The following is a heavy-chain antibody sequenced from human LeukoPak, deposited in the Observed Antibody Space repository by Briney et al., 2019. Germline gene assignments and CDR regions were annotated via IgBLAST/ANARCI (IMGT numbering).Heavy chain of an antibody. Sequence: SETLSLTCTVSGGSISSYYWSWIPEPPGKELEWIGYIYYSGSTNYNPSLKSRVTISVDTSKNQFSLKLSSVPAADTAVYYCARSFYYDSSVPPGYWGQGTLVTVSS. V-gene: IGHV4-59*08. CDR1: GGSISSYY. CDR2: IYYSGST. D-gene: IGHD3-22*01. CDR3: ARSFYYDSSVPPGY. J-gene: IGHJ4*02.